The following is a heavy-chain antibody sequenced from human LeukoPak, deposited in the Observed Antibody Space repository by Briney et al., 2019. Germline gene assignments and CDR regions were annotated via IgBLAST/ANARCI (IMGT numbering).Heavy chain of an antibody. J-gene: IGHJ4*02. Sequence: GGSLRLSCAASGFTFSNYDVHWVRQAPGKGLEWVAVIWYDGSNKYYVDSVKGRFTISRDISENTLYLQMNNLSAEDTAVYYCARHGYNYGFDYWGQGTLVTVSS. CDR1: GFTFSNYD. D-gene: IGHD5-24*01. CDR2: IWYDGSNK. V-gene: IGHV3-33*01. CDR3: ARHGYNYGFDY.